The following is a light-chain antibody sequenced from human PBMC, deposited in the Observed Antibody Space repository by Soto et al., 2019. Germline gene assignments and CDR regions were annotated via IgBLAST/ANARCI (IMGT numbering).Light chain of an antibody. V-gene: IGLV1-47*01. CDR3: VAWDDNLSGWV. Sequence: QLVLTQPPSASGTPGQRVTISCSGSRSNIGSRYVYWYQQLPGTAPTLLIYKNSRRPSGVPDRFSRSKSGTSASLAISGLGSEDEADYYCVAWDDNLSGWVFGGGTKLTVL. J-gene: IGLJ3*02. CDR2: KNS. CDR1: RSNIGSRY.